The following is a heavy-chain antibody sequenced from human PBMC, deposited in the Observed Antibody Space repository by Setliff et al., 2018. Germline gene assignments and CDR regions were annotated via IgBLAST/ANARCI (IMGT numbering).Heavy chain of an antibody. D-gene: IGHD2-15*01. CDR2: INYSGIT. CDR3: ARLPGYCNGGNCYGYYTFDI. J-gene: IGHJ3*02. CDR1: GDSISSSSYY. V-gene: IGHV4-39*01. Sequence: SETLSLPCSVSGDSISSSSYYWGWIRQPPGKGLEWIGSINYSGITYYSPSLKSRVIVSVDTSKNQFSLKLSSVTAADTAVYYCARLPGYCNGGNCYGYYTFDIWGQGTMVTVSS.